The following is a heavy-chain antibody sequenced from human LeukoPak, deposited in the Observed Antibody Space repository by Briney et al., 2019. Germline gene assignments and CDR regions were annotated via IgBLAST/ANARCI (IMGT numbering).Heavy chain of an antibody. Sequence: PSETLSLTCTVSGGSISSSGYYWGWIRQPPGKGLEWIGSIYYSGTTYYNPSLKSRVTISVDTSKNQFSLKLSSVTAADTVVYYCARHLRPAMVREHNWFDPWGQGTLVTVSS. CDR2: IYYSGTT. D-gene: IGHD3-10*01. V-gene: IGHV4-39*01. CDR3: ARHLRPAMVREHNWFDP. CDR1: GGSISSSGYY. J-gene: IGHJ5*02.